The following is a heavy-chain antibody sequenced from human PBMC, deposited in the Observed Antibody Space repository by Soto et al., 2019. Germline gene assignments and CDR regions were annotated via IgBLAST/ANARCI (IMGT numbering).Heavy chain of an antibody. CDR1: GFIFGNYV. D-gene: IGHD3-3*01. J-gene: IGHJ5*02. Sequence: EGQLLESGGGLVQPGGSLRLSCAASGFIFGNYVMSWVRQAPGKGQEWVSAITGTGGNTHYADSVKGRFSISRDNSKDTLYLQMNSLRAEDTAVYYCVKDRGLEIRYNWFDPWGQGTLVTVSS. V-gene: IGHV3-23*01. CDR3: VKDRGLEIRYNWFDP. CDR2: ITGTGGNT.